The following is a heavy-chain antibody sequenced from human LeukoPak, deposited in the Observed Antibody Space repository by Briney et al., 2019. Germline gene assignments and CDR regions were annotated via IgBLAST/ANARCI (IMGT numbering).Heavy chain of an antibody. V-gene: IGHV3-23*01. CDR1: GITLSNYG. CDR2: ISGSGGST. D-gene: IGHD3-22*01. Sequence: GGSLRLSCAVSGITLSNYGMSWVRQAPGKGLEWVAGISGSGGSTNYPDSVKGRFTISRDNPKNTLFLQMKSLRAEDTAVYFCAKRGVVIRVILVGFHKEAYYFDSWGQGALVTVSS. J-gene: IGHJ4*02. CDR3: AKRGVVIRVILVGFHKEAYYFDS.